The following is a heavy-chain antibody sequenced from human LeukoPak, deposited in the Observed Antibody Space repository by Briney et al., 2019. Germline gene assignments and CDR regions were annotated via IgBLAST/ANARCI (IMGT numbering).Heavy chain of an antibody. D-gene: IGHD6-19*01. Sequence: PSETLSLTCTVSGGSISSYYWSWIRQPPGKGLEWIGYIYYSGSTNYNPSLKSRVTISVDTSKNQFSLKLSSVTAADTAVYYCAREQWLAYPLAAFDIWGQGTMVTVSS. CDR3: AREQWLAYPLAAFDI. J-gene: IGHJ3*02. CDR1: GGSISSYY. CDR2: IYYSGST. V-gene: IGHV4-59*01.